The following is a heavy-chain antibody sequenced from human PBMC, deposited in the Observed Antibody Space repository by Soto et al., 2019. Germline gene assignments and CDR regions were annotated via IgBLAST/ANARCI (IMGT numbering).Heavy chain of an antibody. CDR2: ISGSGGST. D-gene: IGHD5-12*01. CDR3: AKDSIVATTNPNYFDY. Sequence: GSLRLSCAASGFTLSRYAMSWVRQAPGKGLEWVSAISGSGGSTYYADSVKGRFTISRDNSKNTLYLQMNSLRAEDTAVYYCAKDSIVATTNPNYFDYWGQGTLVTVSS. CDR1: GFTLSRYA. V-gene: IGHV3-23*01. J-gene: IGHJ4*02.